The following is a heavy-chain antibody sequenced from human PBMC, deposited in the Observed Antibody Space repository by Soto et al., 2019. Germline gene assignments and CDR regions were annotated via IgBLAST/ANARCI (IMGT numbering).Heavy chain of an antibody. CDR3: ARGRTDYAYFES. V-gene: IGHV3-48*02. CDR2: ISTSGSTT. D-gene: IGHD3-16*01. CDR1: GIAFNSHT. Sequence: HPGGSLRLSCVASGIAFNSHTMYWVRQPPGKGLEWVSYISTSGSTTNYADSVRGRFTISRDNARNSLSLQMNGLRDEDTAVYYCARGRTDYAYFESWGQGTLVTVSS. J-gene: IGHJ4*02.